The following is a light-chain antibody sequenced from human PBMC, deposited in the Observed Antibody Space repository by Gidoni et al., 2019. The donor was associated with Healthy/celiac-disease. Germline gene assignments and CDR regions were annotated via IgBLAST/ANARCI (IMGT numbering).Light chain of an antibody. CDR2: GAS. V-gene: IGKV3-20*01. Sequence: EIVLTQSPGTLSLSPGEIATLSCRASQSVSSSYLAWYQQKPGQAPRLLIYGASSRATGIPDRLSGSGSGTDFTLTISRLEPEDFAVYYCQQYGSSPTLTFGGGTKVEIK. J-gene: IGKJ4*01. CDR3: QQYGSSPTLT. CDR1: QSVSSSY.